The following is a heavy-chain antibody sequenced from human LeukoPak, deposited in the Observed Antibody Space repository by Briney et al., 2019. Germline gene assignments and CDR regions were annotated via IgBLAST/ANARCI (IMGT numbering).Heavy chain of an antibody. CDR1: GFTFSNAW. J-gene: IGHJ4*02. CDR2: IKSKTDGGTT. V-gene: IGHV3-15*01. CDR3: TTDWDLRVFWDDGDYVGYFDY. D-gene: IGHD4-17*01. Sequence: GGSLRLSCAASGFTFSNAWMSWVRQAPGKGLEWVGRIKSKTDGGTTDYAAPVKGRFTISRDDSKNTLYLQMNSLKTEDTAVYYCTTDWDLRVFWDDGDYVGYFDYWGQGTLVTVSS.